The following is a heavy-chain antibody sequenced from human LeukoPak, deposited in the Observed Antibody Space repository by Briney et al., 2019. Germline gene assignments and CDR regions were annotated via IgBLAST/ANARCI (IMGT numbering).Heavy chain of an antibody. Sequence: GGSLRLSCAASGFTFSSYAMHWVRQAPGKGLEWVAVISYDGSNKYYADSVKGRFTISRDNSKNTLYLQMNGLRAEDTAVYYCAKGVTYYYGSGSDYWGQGTLVTVSS. D-gene: IGHD3-10*01. CDR3: AKGVTYYYGSGSDY. CDR2: ISYDGSNK. V-gene: IGHV3-30-3*01. CDR1: GFTFSSYA. J-gene: IGHJ4*02.